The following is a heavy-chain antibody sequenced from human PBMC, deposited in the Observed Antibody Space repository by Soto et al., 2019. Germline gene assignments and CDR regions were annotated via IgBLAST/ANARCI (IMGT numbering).Heavy chain of an antibody. CDR3: ARVLTVTILEVAFYYYYHTRHF. Sequence: GGSLRLCWAASGFTFSSYAMRWVRQAPGKGLEWVAVISYDGSNKYYADSVKGRFTISRDNSKNTLYLQMNSLRAEDTAVYYCARVLTVTILEVAFYYYYHTRHFWRHGPTVPVS. CDR1: GFTFSSYA. D-gene: IGHD3-3*01. J-gene: IGHJ6*01. CDR2: ISYDGSNK. V-gene: IGHV3-30-3*01.